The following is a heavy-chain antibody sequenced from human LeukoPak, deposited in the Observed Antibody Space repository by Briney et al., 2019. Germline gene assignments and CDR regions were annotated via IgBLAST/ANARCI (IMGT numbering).Heavy chain of an antibody. Sequence: GGSLRLSCAASGFTFSSYRMSWVRQAPGKGLEWVANIKQDGSEKYYVDSVKGRFTISRDNAKNSLYLQMNSLRAEDTAVYYCARARVVVAATFYYYMDVWSTGTAVTISS. J-gene: IGHJ6*03. CDR2: IKQDGSEK. CDR3: ARARVVVAATFYYYMDV. CDR1: GFTFSSYR. D-gene: IGHD2-15*01. V-gene: IGHV3-7*01.